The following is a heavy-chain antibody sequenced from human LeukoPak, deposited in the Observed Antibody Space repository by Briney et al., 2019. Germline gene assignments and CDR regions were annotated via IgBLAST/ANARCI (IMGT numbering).Heavy chain of an antibody. V-gene: IGHV4-34*01. CDR3: TRGNSGFNS. CDR1: GGSISSYY. J-gene: IGHJ4*02. Sequence: SETLSLTCTVSGGSISSYYWSWIRQPPGKGLEWIGEINHSGRTNYNPSLKSRVTISVDTSKNQFSLQLNSVTPEDTAVYYCTRGNSGFNSWGQGTLVTVSS. CDR2: INHSGRT. D-gene: IGHD2-21*01.